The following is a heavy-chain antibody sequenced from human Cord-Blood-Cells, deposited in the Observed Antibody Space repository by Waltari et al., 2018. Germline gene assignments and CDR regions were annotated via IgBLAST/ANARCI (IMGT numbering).Heavy chain of an antibody. CDR3: ASTYSNYGGYFDY. Sequence: QLQLQESGPGLVKPSETLSLTCTVSGGSISSSSYYWGWICQPPGKGLEWIGSIYSIGSTYYNPSLKSRVTISVDTSKNQFSLKLSSVTAADTAVYYCASTYSNYGGYFDYWGQGTLVTVSS. CDR2: IYSIGST. CDR1: GGSISSSSYY. D-gene: IGHD4-4*01. V-gene: IGHV4-39*01. J-gene: IGHJ4*02.